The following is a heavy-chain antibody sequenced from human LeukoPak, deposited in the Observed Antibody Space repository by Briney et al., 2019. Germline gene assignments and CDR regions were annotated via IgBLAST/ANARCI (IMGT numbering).Heavy chain of an antibody. J-gene: IGHJ4*02. CDR1: GGSISSYY. D-gene: IGHD3-22*01. V-gene: IGHV4-4*07. CDR3: ARDDYYDSSGYYPFAY. CDR2: IYTSGST. Sequence: SETLSLTCTVSGGSISSYYWSWIWQPAGKGLEWIGRIYTSGSTNYNPSLKSRVTMSVDTSRNQFSLKLSSVTAADTAVYYCARDDYYDSSGYYPFAYWGQGTLVTVSS.